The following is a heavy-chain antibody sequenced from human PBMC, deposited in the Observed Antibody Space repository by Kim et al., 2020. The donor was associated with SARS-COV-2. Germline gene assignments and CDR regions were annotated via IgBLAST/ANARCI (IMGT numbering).Heavy chain of an antibody. V-gene: IGHV4-39*01. CDR2: LSDSRRN. D-gene: IGHD3-3*01. CDR3: ARHERNDITIFGVVTQRGWFDP. Sequence: SETLSLTCTVSYSFICRRCYDGVWILEHPGKGLARSGSLSDSRRNYYNTALKSRVIISVDTSKNQFSLKLSSVTAADTAVYYCARHERNDITIFGVVTQRGWFDPWGQGTLVTVSP. J-gene: IGHJ5*02. CDR1: YSFICRRCYD.